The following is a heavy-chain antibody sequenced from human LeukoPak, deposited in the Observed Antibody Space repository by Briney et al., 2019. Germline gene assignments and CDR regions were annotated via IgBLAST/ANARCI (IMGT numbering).Heavy chain of an antibody. D-gene: IGHD2/OR15-2a*01. CDR3: ARHELAVTFAFDI. Sequence: PSETLSLTCTVSGGSIGSNYWCWIRQLPRKGLGWIGYIYFTWSTSYNPSFKSRVTMSVDTSDNQFSLKLSSVIAADTAVYYCARHELAVTFAFDIWGQGTVVTVSS. J-gene: IGHJ3*02. CDR1: GGSIGSNY. CDR2: IYFTWST. V-gene: IGHV4-59*01.